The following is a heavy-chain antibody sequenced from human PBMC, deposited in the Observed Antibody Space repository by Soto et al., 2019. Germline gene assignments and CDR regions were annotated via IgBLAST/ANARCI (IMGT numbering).Heavy chain of an antibody. CDR1: GGTFSSYA. Sequence: QVQLVQSGAEVKKPGSSVKVSCTASGGTFSSYAISWVRQAPGQGLEWMGGTIPIFGTANYAQKFQGRVTITADKSTSTAYMELSSLRSEDTAVYYCASLYDYVWGSYRYGYFDYWGQGTLVTVSS. V-gene: IGHV1-69*06. J-gene: IGHJ4*02. CDR3: ASLYDYVWGSYRYGYFDY. D-gene: IGHD3-16*02. CDR2: TIPIFGTA.